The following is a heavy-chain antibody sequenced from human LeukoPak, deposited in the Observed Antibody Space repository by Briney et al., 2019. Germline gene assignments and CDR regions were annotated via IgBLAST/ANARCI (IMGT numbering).Heavy chain of an antibody. J-gene: IGHJ4*02. CDR1: GYSFTTYG. CDR3: ARVRTTVVTPGYYFDY. Sequence: GASVKVSCKASGYSFTTYGITWVRQAPGQGLEWMGWINVYNGNTNYAQKIQGRVTMTTDTSTTTAYMELRSLTSDDTAVYYCARVRTTVVTPGYYFDYWGQGTLVTVSS. CDR2: INVYNGNT. D-gene: IGHD4-23*01. V-gene: IGHV1-18*01.